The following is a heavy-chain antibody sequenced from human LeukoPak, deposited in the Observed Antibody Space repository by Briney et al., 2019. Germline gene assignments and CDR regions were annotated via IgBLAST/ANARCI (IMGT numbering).Heavy chain of an antibody. D-gene: IGHD6-6*01. CDR2: ISSSGSTI. J-gene: IGHJ3*02. Sequence: GGSLRLSCAASGFXFSSYEINWVRQAPGKGLEWISYISSSGSTIYYADSVKGRFTISRDNAKNSLYLQMNSLRAEDTAVYYCARYSSSDAFDIWGQGTMVTVSS. CDR1: GFXFSSYE. CDR3: ARYSSSDAFDI. V-gene: IGHV3-48*03.